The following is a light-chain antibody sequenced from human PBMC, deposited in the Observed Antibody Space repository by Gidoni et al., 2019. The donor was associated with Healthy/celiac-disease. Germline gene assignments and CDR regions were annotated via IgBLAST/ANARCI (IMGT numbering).Light chain of an antibody. CDR1: QGVSSN. J-gene: IGKJ5*01. V-gene: IGKV3-15*01. Sequence: EIVIPQSPATLSVSPGERATLSCRASQGVSSNLAWYQQKPGQAPRLLIYGASTRATGIPARFSGSGSGTEFTLTISSLQSEDFAVYYCQQYNNWPPITFXQXTRLEIK. CDR3: QQYNNWPPIT. CDR2: GAS.